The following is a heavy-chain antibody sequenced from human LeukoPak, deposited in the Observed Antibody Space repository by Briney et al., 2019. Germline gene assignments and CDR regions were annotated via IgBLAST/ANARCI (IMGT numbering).Heavy chain of an antibody. J-gene: IGHJ3*02. V-gene: IGHV3-74*01. Sequence: GGSLSFSCAAPGFTFRKYWMHWVRQAPGKGLVWVSRIYSDGSGTSYADSVKGRFTISRDNAKNTLFLQMNSLRAEDTAVYYCANWGSAFDIWGQGTMVIVSS. D-gene: IGHD7-27*01. CDR1: GFTFRKYW. CDR2: IYSDGSGT. CDR3: ANWGSAFDI.